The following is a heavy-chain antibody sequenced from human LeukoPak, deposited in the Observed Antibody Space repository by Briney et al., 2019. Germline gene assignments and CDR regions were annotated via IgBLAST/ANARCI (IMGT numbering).Heavy chain of an antibody. CDR2: IRYDGSNK. CDR3: AKDGVGYCSSTSCGPTDDAFDI. V-gene: IGHV3-30*02. D-gene: IGHD2-2*01. Sequence: PGGSLRLSCAASGFTFSSYGMHWVRQAPGKGLEWVAFIRYDGSNKYYADSVKGRFTISRDNSKNTLYLQMNSLRAEDTAVYYCAKDGVGYCSSTSCGPTDDAFDIWGQGTMVTVSS. CDR1: GFTFSSYG. J-gene: IGHJ3*02.